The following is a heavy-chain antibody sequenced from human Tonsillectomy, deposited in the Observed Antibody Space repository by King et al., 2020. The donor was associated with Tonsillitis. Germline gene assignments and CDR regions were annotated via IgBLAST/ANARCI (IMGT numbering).Heavy chain of an antibody. CDR2: ISYDGSNR. V-gene: IGHV3-30*03. Sequence: VQLVESGGGVVQPGRSLRLSCAASGFTFSNFGMHWVRQAPGKGLEWVALISYDGSNRYYADSVTGRFTISRDNSKNTLYLQMNSLRAEDPAVYYCARDPSRSYFQHWGQGTLVIVSS. D-gene: IGHD1-14*01. J-gene: IGHJ1*01. CDR1: GFTFSNFG. CDR3: ARDPSRSYFQH.